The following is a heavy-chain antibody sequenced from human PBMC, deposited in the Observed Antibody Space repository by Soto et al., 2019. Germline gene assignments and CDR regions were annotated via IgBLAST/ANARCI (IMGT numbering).Heavy chain of an antibody. Sequence: ASVKVSCKPSGYTFSNYGITWVGQAPGQPLEWLGWISLYSDGTNYAQKFQGRVSMTTDTSTTTAYMELRSLRSDDTAVYYCARVVPGAEAWFGPWGQGTLVTVSS. J-gene: IGHJ5*02. CDR2: ISLYSDGT. CDR3: ARVVPGAEAWFGP. CDR1: GYTFSNYG. V-gene: IGHV1-18*01. D-gene: IGHD2-2*01.